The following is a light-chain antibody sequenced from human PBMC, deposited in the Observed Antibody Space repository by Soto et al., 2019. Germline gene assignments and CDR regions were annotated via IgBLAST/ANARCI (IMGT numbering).Light chain of an antibody. V-gene: IGKV1-5*01. CDR1: QSISGW. Sequence: DIQMTQSPSALSASVGDRVTITCRASQSISGWLAWYQQKPGIAPKLLIFDVSNLESGVPSRLSGSGSGTEFTLTISSLQPDDFATYYCQQYSTYSLTFGQGTKV. CDR3: QQYSTYSLT. CDR2: DVS. J-gene: IGKJ1*01.